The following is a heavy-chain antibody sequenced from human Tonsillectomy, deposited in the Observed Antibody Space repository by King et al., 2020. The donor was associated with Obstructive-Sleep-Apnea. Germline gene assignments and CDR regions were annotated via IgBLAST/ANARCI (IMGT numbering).Heavy chain of an antibody. CDR2: IYWDDDR. V-gene: IGHV2-5*02. CDR1: GFSLSTSGVG. J-gene: IGHJ6*02. Sequence: TLKESGPTLVRPTQTLTLTCTFSGFSLSTSGVGVGWIRQPPGKALEWLALIYWDDDRRYSPSLKSRLTITKDTSKNQVVLTMTNVDPVDTATYYCAHTVTSSYYYSGLDVWGQGTTVTVSS. CDR3: AHTVTSSYYYSGLDV. D-gene: IGHD2-2*01.